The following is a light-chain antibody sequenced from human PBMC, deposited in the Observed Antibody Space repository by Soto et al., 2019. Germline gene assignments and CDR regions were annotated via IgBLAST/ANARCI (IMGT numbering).Light chain of an antibody. Sequence: QSVLTQPPSVSGAPGQRVTISCTGSSSNIGAGYDVHWYQQLPGTAPKLLIHGNSNRPSGVPDRFSGSKSGTSASLAITGFQAEDEADYYCQSYDSSLSGPSFGGGTKLTVL. CDR3: QSYDSSLSGPS. CDR2: GNS. CDR1: SSNIGAGYD. V-gene: IGLV1-40*01. J-gene: IGLJ2*01.